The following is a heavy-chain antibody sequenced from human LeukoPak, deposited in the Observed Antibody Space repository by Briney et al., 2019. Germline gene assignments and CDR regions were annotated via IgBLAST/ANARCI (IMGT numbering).Heavy chain of an antibody. J-gene: IGHJ4*02. CDR2: IYYSGGT. Sequence: PSETLSLTCTVSGGSISSDYWSWIRQPPGKGLEWIGYIYYSGGTTYNPSLKSRVTISLDTSKNQFSLKLSSVTAADTAVYYCARDRYGYLEIDYWGQGTLVTVSS. CDR3: ARDRYGYLEIDY. CDR1: GGSISSDY. D-gene: IGHD5-18*01. V-gene: IGHV4-59*01.